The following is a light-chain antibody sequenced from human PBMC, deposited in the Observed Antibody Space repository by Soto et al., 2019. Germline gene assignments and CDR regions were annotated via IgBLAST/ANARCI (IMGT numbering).Light chain of an antibody. J-gene: IGKJ1*01. Sequence: DIQMTQSPSTLSASVGDRVTITCRASQSISGSLAWYQQKPGKAPRILIYEASNLKSAVPSRFSGSGSGTESTLTISSLQPDDSASYYCQQYNGYWTFGQGTRVEIK. V-gene: IGKV1-5*03. CDR1: QSISGS. CDR3: QQYNGYWT. CDR2: EAS.